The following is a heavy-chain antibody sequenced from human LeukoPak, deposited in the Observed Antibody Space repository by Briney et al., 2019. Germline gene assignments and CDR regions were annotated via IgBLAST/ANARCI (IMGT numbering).Heavy chain of an antibody. CDR1: GFTFSSYW. V-gene: IGHV3-7*01. CDR2: LKQDGSEK. J-gene: IGHJ6*02. Sequence: GGSLRLSCAASGFTFSSYWMSWVRQAPGKGLEWVANLKQDGSEKYYVDSVKGRFTISRDNAKNSLFLQMNSLRAEDTAVYYYARLYGDYGYLGYYYYYGMDVWGQGTTVTVSS. CDR3: ARLYGDYGYLGYYYYYGMDV. D-gene: IGHD4-17*01.